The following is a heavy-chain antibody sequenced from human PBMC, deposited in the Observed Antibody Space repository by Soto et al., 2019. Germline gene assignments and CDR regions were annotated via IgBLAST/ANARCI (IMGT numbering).Heavy chain of an antibody. D-gene: IGHD6-6*01. CDR1: GGSIGSSSYY. CDR3: ARVGGVAARTFDY. Sequence: SETLSLTCSVSGGSIGSSSYYFGWIRQPPGKGLEWIGSLYYTGTTYYNSSLKSRVTISADKSQNQFSLRLSSVTAADTAVYYCARVGGVAARTFDYWGQGTLVTVSS. CDR2: LYYTGTT. V-gene: IGHV4-39*01. J-gene: IGHJ4*02.